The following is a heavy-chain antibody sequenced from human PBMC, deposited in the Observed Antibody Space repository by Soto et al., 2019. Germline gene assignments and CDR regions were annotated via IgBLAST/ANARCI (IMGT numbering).Heavy chain of an antibody. Sequence: HPGGSLRLSCAASGFTFSSYAMSWVRQTPGKGLEWVSTLSGSGGTTYYADSVKGQFTISRDNAKNSLYLQMNSLRAEDTAVYYCARDQEGNQLLRVGFDDWGQGTLVTVSS. J-gene: IGHJ4*02. CDR2: LSGSGGTT. V-gene: IGHV3-23*01. CDR3: ARDQEGNQLLRVGFDD. D-gene: IGHD2-2*01. CDR1: GFTFSSYA.